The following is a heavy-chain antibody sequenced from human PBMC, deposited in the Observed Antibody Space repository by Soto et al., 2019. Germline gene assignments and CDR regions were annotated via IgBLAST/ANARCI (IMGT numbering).Heavy chain of an antibody. CDR3: ARAAQWFDY. CDR1: GGSVSSGSYY. D-gene: IGHD6-25*01. CDR2: IYYSGST. V-gene: IGHV4-61*01. J-gene: IGHJ5*01. Sequence: SETLSLTCTVSGGSVSSGSYYWSWIRQPPGKGLEWIGYIYYSGSTNYNPSLKSRVTISVDTSKNQFSLKLSSVTAADTAVYYCARAAQWFDYWGQGTLVTVSS.